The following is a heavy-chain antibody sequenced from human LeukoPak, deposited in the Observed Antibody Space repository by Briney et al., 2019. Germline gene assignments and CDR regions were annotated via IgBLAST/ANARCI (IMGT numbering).Heavy chain of an antibody. V-gene: IGHV4-34*01. CDR1: GGSFSGYY. CDR2: INHSGST. CDR3: ARSYYDILTGWGSYFDY. D-gene: IGHD3-9*01. J-gene: IGHJ4*02. Sequence: SETLSLTCAVYGGSFSGYYWSWIRQPPGKGLEWIGEINHSGSTNYNPSLKSRVTISVDTSKNQFSLKLSSVTAADMAVYYCARSYYDILTGWGSYFDYWGQGTLVTVSS.